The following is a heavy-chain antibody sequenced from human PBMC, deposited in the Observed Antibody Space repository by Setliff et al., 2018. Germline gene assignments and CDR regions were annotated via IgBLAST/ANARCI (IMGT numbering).Heavy chain of an antibody. CDR3: ANYEQRPRNLDY. CDR2: ISNSGGEI. D-gene: IGHD6-25*01. CDR1: GFTFSTYG. Sequence: PGGSLRLSCAASGFTFSTYGMTWVRQAPGKGLEWVSSISNSGGEIHYADSVKGRFTISRDNPRSTLYLQMNSLRAEDTALYYCANYEQRPRNLDYWGQGTLVTVSS. J-gene: IGHJ4*02. V-gene: IGHV3-23*01.